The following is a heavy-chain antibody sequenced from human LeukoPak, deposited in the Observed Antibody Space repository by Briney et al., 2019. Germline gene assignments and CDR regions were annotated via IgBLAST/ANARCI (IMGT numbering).Heavy chain of an antibody. J-gene: IGHJ4*02. V-gene: IGHV1-18*01. CDR3: ARRAWFYDFWSGYPRGIFDY. CDR1: GYTFTSYG. D-gene: IGHD3-3*01. CDR2: ISAYNGNT. Sequence: ASVKVSCKASGYTFTSYGISWVRQAPGQGLEWMGWISAYNGNTNYAQKLQGRVTMTTDTSTSTAYMELRSLRSDDTAVYYCARRAWFYDFWSGYPRGIFDYWGQGTLVTVSS.